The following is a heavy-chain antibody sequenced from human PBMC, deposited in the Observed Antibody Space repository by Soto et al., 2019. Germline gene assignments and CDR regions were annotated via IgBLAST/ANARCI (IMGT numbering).Heavy chain of an antibody. D-gene: IGHD3-22*01. V-gene: IGHV3-15*01. CDR2: IKSKTDGGTT. CDR3: TTDLGITMIVYYYYGMDV. J-gene: IGHJ6*02. CDR1: GFTFSNAW. Sequence: GGSLRLSCAASGFTFSNAWMSWVCQAPGKGLEWVGRIKSKTDGGTTDYPAPVKGRFNISRDDSKNTLYPQMNSLETEDPAVYYCTTDLGITMIVYYYYGMDVWGQGTTVTSP.